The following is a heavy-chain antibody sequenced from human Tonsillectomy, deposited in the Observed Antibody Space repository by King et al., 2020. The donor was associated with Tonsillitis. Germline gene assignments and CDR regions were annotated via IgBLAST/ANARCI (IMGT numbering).Heavy chain of an antibody. CDR3: ARGRCSSTSCYQFWFDP. J-gene: IGHJ5*02. Sequence: QLVQSGAEVKKPGASVKVSCKASGYIFISYYIHWVRQAPGQGLEWMGIINPSGGSTNYAQKFQGRVTMTRDTSTSTVYMELSSLRSDDTAVYYCARGRCSSTSCYQFWFDPWGQGTLVTVSS. D-gene: IGHD2-2*01. V-gene: IGHV1-46*01. CDR2: INPSGGST. CDR1: GYIFISYY.